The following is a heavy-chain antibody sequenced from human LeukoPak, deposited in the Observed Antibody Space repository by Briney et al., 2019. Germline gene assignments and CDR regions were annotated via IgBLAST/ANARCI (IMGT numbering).Heavy chain of an antibody. V-gene: IGHV1-69*13. J-gene: IGHJ6*02. CDR1: GGTFSSYA. D-gene: IGHD3/OR15-3a*01. Sequence: GASVMVSCKASGGTFSSYAISWVRQAPGQGLEWMGGIIPIFGTANYAQKFQGRVTITADESTSTAYMELSSLRSEDTAVYYCAKLEAFWTYYYGMDVWGQGTTVTVSS. CDR3: AKLEAFWTYYYGMDV. CDR2: IIPIFGTA.